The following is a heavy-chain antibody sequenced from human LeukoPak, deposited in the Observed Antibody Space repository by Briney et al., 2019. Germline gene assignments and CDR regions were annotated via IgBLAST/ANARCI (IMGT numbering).Heavy chain of an antibody. V-gene: IGHV5-51*01. Sequence: ESPKISRRGSGYSFASFWLGWVRQMPGKGLEWMWIIYPGDSDTRYSPSFQGQVTISADKSIRTADLQWSSVKDSDAARCACTRHTLIAAAGTPFGYWGQGTLVTVSS. J-gene: IGHJ4*02. CDR3: TRHTLIAAAGTPFGY. CDR2: IYPGDSDT. CDR1: GYSFASFW. D-gene: IGHD6-13*01.